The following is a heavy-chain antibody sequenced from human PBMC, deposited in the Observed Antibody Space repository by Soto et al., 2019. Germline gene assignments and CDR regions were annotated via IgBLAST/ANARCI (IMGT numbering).Heavy chain of an antibody. J-gene: IGHJ6*02. Sequence: ASVKVSCKASGYTFTSYDINWVRQATGQGLEWMGWMNPNSGNTGYAQKFQGRVTMTRNTSISTAYMELSSLRSEDTAVYYCARGGSGSGYYYYYGMDVWGQGTKGTVSS. CDR2: MNPNSGNT. CDR3: ARGGSGSGYYYYYGMDV. D-gene: IGHD2-15*01. V-gene: IGHV1-8*01. CDR1: GYTFTSYD.